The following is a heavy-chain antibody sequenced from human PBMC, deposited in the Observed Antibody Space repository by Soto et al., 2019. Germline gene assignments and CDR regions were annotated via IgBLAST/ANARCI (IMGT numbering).Heavy chain of an antibody. CDR3: AKRIAALSLARNYGMDV. CDR2: IKQDGSEY. V-gene: IGHV3-7*01. Sequence: GGTLRLSCSASGFTFSSYWMSWVRQAPGKGLEWVANIKQDGSEYYYEDSVKGRFTISRDNAENSLYLQMTSLRAEDTAVYYCAKRIAALSLARNYGMDVWGQGTTGTVAS. J-gene: IGHJ6*02. CDR1: GFTFSSYW. D-gene: IGHD6-6*01.